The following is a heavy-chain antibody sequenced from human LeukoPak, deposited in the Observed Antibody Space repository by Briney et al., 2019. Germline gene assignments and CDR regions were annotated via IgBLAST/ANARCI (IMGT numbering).Heavy chain of an antibody. CDR3: AKGPIAWENFYMEY. J-gene: IGHJ4*02. Sequence: GGSLRLSCAASGFTFSTYGMYWVRQAPGKGLEWVAVMSSDGNNRNYGDSVKGRFTISRDNSKSTLYLQMNSLRPEDTAVYYCAKGPIAWENFYMEYWGQGTLATVSS. V-gene: IGHV3-30*18. D-gene: IGHD2-21*01. CDR1: GFTFSTYG. CDR2: MSSDGNNR.